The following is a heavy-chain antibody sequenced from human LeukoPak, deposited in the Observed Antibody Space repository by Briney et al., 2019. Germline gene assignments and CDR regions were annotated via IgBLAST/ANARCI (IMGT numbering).Heavy chain of an antibody. D-gene: IGHD1-20*01. CDR3: ARDPPFIIGTTFFDY. CDR1: GFTFSSHS. V-gene: IGHV3-21*01. J-gene: IGHJ4*02. CDR2: ISTSSTYI. Sequence: GGSLRLSCAASGFTFSSHSMNWVRQAPGKGLEWVSSISTSSTYIYYADSVKGRFTISRDNAKNSLYLQMNSLRAEDTAVYYCARDPPFIIGTTFFDYWGQGTLVTVSS.